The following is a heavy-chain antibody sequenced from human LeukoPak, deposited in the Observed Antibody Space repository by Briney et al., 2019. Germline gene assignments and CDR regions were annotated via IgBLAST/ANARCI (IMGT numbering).Heavy chain of an antibody. J-gene: IGHJ4*02. Sequence: SCKASGYTFTSYGMHWVRQAPGKGLEWVAVISYDGSNKYYADSVKGRFTISRDNSKNTLYLQMNSLRAEDTAVYYCAKVSITMIDYFDYWGQGTLVTVSS. V-gene: IGHV3-30*18. D-gene: IGHD3-22*01. CDR2: ISYDGSNK. CDR3: AKVSITMIDYFDY. CDR1: GYTFTSYG.